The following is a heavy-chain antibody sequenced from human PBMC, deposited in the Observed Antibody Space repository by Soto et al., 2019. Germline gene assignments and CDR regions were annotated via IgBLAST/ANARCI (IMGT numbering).Heavy chain of an antibody. D-gene: IGHD6-13*01. Sequence: QVQLVQSGAEVKKPGSSVKVSCKASGGTFSSYRIDWVRQAPGQGLEWVGGFVPIYRTADYAQKFQGRVTSTADESARTSYMELRSLKSQATAVYYCVRDSGAKLSSSWGQGTLVTVSS. V-gene: IGHV1-69*01. J-gene: IGHJ4*02. CDR1: GGTFSSYR. CDR2: FVPIYRTA. CDR3: VRDSGAKLSSS.